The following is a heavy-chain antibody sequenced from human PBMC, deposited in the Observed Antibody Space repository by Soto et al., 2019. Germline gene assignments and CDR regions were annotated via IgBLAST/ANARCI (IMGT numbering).Heavy chain of an antibody. CDR1: GFTFSNAW. V-gene: IGHV3-15*07. CDR2: IKSKTDGGTT. Sequence: GGSLRLSCAASGFTFSNAWMNWVRHAPGKGLEWVGRIKSKTDGGTTDYAAPVKGRFTISRDDSKNTLYLQMNSLKTEDTAVYYCTCTSGYLYYYYYYGMDVWGQGTTVTVSS. CDR3: TCTSGYLYYYYYYGMDV. J-gene: IGHJ6*02. D-gene: IGHD3-22*01.